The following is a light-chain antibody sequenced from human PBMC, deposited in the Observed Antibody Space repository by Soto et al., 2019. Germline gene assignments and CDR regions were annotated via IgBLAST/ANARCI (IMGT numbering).Light chain of an antibody. Sequence: DIQMTQSPSTLSASVGDRVTITCRASQSISNWLAWYQQKPGKAPKLLIYTASNLVSGVPSRFSGSGSGTEFTLTISSLQPDDFETYYCQEYNSDSGLTFGGGTKVEIK. CDR2: TAS. J-gene: IGKJ4*01. CDR1: QSISNW. CDR3: QEYNSDSGLT. V-gene: IGKV1-5*03.